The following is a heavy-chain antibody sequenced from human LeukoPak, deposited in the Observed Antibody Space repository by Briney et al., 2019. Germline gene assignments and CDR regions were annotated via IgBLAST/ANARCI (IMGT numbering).Heavy chain of an antibody. CDR2: IKSKIDGGTT. CDR1: GFTVSSNY. CDR3: TTAGGAAARYWYFDL. J-gene: IGHJ2*01. Sequence: GGSLRLSCAASGFTVSSNYMSWVRQAPGKGLEWVGRIKSKIDGGTTDYAAPVKGRFTISRDDSKNTLYLQMNSLKTEDTAVYYCTTAGGAAARYWYFDLWGRGTLVTVSS. D-gene: IGHD6-13*01. V-gene: IGHV3-15*01.